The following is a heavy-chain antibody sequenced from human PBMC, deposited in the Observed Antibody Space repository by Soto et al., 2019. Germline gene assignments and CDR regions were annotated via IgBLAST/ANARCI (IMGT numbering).Heavy chain of an antibody. CDR3: ARDGGGSYYHGAFDI. D-gene: IGHD1-26*01. CDR1: GFTFISYA. Sequence: PGWSLRLACASSGFTFISYAMHWVRQAPGKGLEWVAVISYDGSNKYYADSVKGRFTISRDNSKNTLYLQMNSLRAEDTAVYYCARDGGGSYYHGAFDIWGQGTMVTVSS. V-gene: IGHV3-30-3*01. J-gene: IGHJ3*02. CDR2: ISYDGSNK.